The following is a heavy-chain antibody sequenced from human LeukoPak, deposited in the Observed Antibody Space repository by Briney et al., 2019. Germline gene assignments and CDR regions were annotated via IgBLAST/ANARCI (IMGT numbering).Heavy chain of an antibody. Sequence: SQTLSLTCTVSGGSISSGGYYWSWIRQPPGKGLEWIGYIYHSGSTYYNPSLKSRVTISVDRSKNQFSLKLSSVTAADTAVYYCAREVDYYDSSGPYGGGYFQHWGQGTLVTVSS. D-gene: IGHD3-22*01. V-gene: IGHV4-30-2*01. CDR3: AREVDYYDSSGPYGGGYFQH. CDR2: IYHSGST. CDR1: GGSISSGGYY. J-gene: IGHJ1*01.